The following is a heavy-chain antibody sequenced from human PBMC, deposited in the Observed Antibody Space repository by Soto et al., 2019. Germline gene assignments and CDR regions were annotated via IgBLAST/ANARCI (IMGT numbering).Heavy chain of an antibody. CDR2: INAHSGGT. V-gene: IGHV1-2*02. CDR1: GFSFTGYY. J-gene: IGHJ5*02. Sequence: ASVKVSCKASGFSFTGYYIHWLRQAPGQGLEWMGWINAHSGGTEYAQKFQGRVALTRDTSIATAYLTLTSLTSDDTALYYCAKDLTRQLAYWLDPWGQGTQVTVSS. CDR3: AKDLTRQLAYWLDP. D-gene: IGHD6-6*01.